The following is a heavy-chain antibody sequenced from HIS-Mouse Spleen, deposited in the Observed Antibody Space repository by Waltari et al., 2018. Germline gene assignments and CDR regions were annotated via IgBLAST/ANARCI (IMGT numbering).Heavy chain of an antibody. J-gene: IGHJ3*02. V-gene: IGHV5-51*03. Sequence: EVQLVQSGAEVTTPGESLTITCKGSGYSFTSYWLGWGRQMPGKGLEWMGIIYPGDSDTRYSPSFQGQVTISADKSISTAYLQWSSLKASDTAMYYCARLSGNDAFDIWGQGTMVTVSS. CDR1: GYSFTSYW. CDR3: ARLSGNDAFDI. D-gene: IGHD1-26*01. CDR2: IYPGDSDT.